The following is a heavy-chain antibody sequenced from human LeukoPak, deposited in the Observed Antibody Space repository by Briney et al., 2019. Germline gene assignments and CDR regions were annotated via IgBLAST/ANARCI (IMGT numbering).Heavy chain of an antibody. J-gene: IGHJ4*02. CDR3: ARDPRPIAARTHIDY. V-gene: IGHV3-30-3*01. D-gene: IGHD6-6*01. CDR1: GFTFSSYA. CDR2: ISYDGSNK. Sequence: GGSLRLSCAASGFTFSSYAMHWVRQAPGKGLEWVAVISYDGSNKYYADSVKGRFTISRDNPKNTLYLQMNSLRAEDTAVYYCARDPRPIAARTHIDYWGQGTLVTVSS.